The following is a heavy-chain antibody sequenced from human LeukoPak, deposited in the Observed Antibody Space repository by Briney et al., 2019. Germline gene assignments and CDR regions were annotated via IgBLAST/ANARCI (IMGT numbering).Heavy chain of an antibody. D-gene: IGHD2/OR15-2a*01. CDR2: IYYSGST. CDR1: GGSISSYY. CDR3: ARGSYFNYYMDV. V-gene: IGHV4-59*12. Sequence: SETLSLTCTVSGGSISSYYWSWIRQPPGKGLEWIGYIYYSGSTNYNPSLKSRVTISVDTSKNQFSLKLSSVTAADTAVYYCARGSYFNYYMDVWGKGTTVTISS. J-gene: IGHJ6*03.